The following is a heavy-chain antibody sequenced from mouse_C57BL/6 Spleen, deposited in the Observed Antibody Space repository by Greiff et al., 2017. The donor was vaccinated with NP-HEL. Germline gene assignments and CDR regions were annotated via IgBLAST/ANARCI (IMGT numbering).Heavy chain of an antibody. CDR1: GFTFSDYG. V-gene: IGHV5-17*01. J-gene: IGHJ2*01. CDR2: ISSGSSTI. CDR3: ARRDYGSSDYFDY. D-gene: IGHD1-1*01. Sequence: EVQVEESGGGLVKPGGSLKLSCAASGFTFSDYGMHWVRQAPEKGLEWVAYISSGSSTIYYADTVKGRFTISRDNAKNTLFLQMTSLRSEDTAMYYLARRDYGSSDYFDYWGQGTTLTVSS.